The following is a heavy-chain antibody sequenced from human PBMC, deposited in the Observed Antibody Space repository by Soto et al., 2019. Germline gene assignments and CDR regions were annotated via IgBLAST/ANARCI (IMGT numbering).Heavy chain of an antibody. CDR2: IWYDGSNK. D-gene: IGHD3-22*01. CDR3: ARETTYYYDSSGSSSLDY. CDR1: GFTFSSYG. Sequence: GGSLRLSCAASGFTFSSYGMHWVRQAPGKGLEWVAVIWYDGSNKYYADSVEGRFTISRDNSKNTLYLQMNSLRAEDTAVYYCARETTYYYDSSGSSSLDYWGQGTLVTVSS. J-gene: IGHJ4*02. V-gene: IGHV3-33*01.